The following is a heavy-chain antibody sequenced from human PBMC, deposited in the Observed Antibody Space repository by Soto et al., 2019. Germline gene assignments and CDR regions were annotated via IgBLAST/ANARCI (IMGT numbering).Heavy chain of an antibody. CDR2: ISYDGSNK. D-gene: IGHD6-19*01. CDR1: GFTFSSYG. J-gene: IGHJ4*02. Sequence: GGSLRLSWAASGFTFSSYGMRWVRQAPGKGLEWVAVISYDGSNKYYADSVKGRFTISRDNSKNTLYLQMNSLRAEDTAVYYCAKTNMRAVAADYFDYWGQGTLVTVSS. V-gene: IGHV3-30*18. CDR3: AKTNMRAVAADYFDY.